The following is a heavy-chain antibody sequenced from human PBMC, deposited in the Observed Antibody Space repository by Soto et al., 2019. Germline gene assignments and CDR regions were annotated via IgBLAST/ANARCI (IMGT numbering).Heavy chain of an antibody. CDR2: VYFSGST. Sequence: SEPLSLTCTVSGASITTAYYWTWMRQAPGKGLQWVGHVYFSGSTNYNPALKSRVTISLDTSKNQFSLKLRSVTAGDTAVYYCARVPVDTYMIYWSDPWGQGTLVTVSS. J-gene: IGHJ5*02. D-gene: IGHD5-18*01. V-gene: IGHV4-59*01. CDR1: GASITTAYY. CDR3: ARVPVDTYMIYWSDP.